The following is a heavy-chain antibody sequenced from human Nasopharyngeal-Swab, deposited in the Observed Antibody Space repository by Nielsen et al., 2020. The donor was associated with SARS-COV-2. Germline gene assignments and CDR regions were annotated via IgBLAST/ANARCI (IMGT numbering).Heavy chain of an antibody. V-gene: IGHV2-5*02. CDR2: IYCDDDK. CDR3: ALHRSYGYSVAAGVIDY. D-gene: IGHD6-13*01. Sequence: SGPTLTQPTQTLTLTCTFSGFSLSTAELGVGWIRHPPGKALEWLSLIYCDDDKRYSPSLKNRLTITKDTSKNQVALTMTNMDPVDTATYYCALHRSYGYSVAAGVIDYWGQGTLVTVSS. J-gene: IGHJ4*02. CDR1: GFSLSTAELG.